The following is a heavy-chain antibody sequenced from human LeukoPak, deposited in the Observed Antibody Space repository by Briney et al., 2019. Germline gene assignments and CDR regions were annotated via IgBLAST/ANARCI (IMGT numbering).Heavy chain of an antibody. V-gene: IGHV4-59*01. CDR2: IYYSGST. D-gene: IGHD2-2*01. CDR3: ARESVVPAAMLGGAFDI. CDR1: GGSISSYY. J-gene: IGHJ3*02. Sequence: SETLSLTCTVSGGSISSYYWSWIRQPPGKGLEWIGYIYYSGSTNYNPSLKSRVTISVDTSKNQFSLKLSSVTAADTAVYYCARESVVPAAMLGGAFDIWGQGTMVTVSS.